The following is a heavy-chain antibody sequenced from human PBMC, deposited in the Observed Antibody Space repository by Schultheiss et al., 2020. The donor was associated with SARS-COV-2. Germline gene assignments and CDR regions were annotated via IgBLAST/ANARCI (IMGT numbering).Heavy chain of an antibody. CDR3: TRDEGYYYCMDV. J-gene: IGHJ6*02. V-gene: IGHV3-23*01. CDR2: ISGNGGST. CDR1: GFTFSSYA. Sequence: GGSLRLSCAASGFTFSSYAMSWVRQAPGKGLEWVSAISGNGGSTYYADSVKGRFTISRDNSKNTLYLQMNSLKTEDTAVYYCTRDEGYYYCMDVWGQGTTVTVSS.